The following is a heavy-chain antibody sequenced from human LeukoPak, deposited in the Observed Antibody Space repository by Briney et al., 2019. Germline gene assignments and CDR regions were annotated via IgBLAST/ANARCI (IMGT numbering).Heavy chain of an antibody. D-gene: IGHD1-7*01. V-gene: IGHV3-48*03. CDR3: ARRGTDSTTDY. CDR1: GFTFSSYE. J-gene: IGHJ4*02. Sequence: GGSLRLSCAASGFTFSSYEMNWVRQAPGKGLEWVSYISSSGSTIYYADSVKGRFTISRDNSKNTLYLQMGSLRAEDMAVYYCARRGTDSTTDYWGQGTLVTVSS. CDR2: ISSSGSTI.